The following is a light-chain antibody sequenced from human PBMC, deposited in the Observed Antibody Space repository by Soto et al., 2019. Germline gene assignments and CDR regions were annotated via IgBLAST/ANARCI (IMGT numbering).Light chain of an antibody. CDR3: SSYTSSSTGV. CDR2: EVS. J-gene: IGLJ3*02. V-gene: IGLV2-14*01. CDR1: SSDVGGYNY. Sequence: QSVLTQPASVSGSPGQSITISCTGTSSDVGGYNYVSWYQQHPGKAPKVMIYEVSNRPSGVSIRFSGSKSGNTASLTISGLQAEDEADYYCSSYTSSSTGVFGGGTKLTVL.